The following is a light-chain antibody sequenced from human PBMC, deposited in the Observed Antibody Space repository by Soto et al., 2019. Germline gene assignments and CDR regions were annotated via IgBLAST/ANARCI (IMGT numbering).Light chain of an antibody. CDR3: SSSTSSNTWV. CDR2: EVS. Sequence: QSALTQPASVSGSPGQSITISCTGTSSDVGDYNYVSWYQQHPGKAPKHMIYEVSNRPSGVSNRFSGSKSGNTASLTISGLQAEDEADYYCSSSTSSNTWVFGGGTKVTVL. J-gene: IGLJ3*02. V-gene: IGLV2-14*01. CDR1: SSDVGDYNY.